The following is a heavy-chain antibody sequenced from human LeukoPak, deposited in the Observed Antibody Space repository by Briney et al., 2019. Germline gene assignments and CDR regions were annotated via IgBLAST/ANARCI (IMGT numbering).Heavy chain of an antibody. CDR2: INHSGST. Sequence: PSETLSLTCAVYGGSFSGYYWSWLRQPPGKGLEWIGEINHSGSTNYNPSLKSRVTISVATSKNQFSLKLSSVTAADTAVYYCGRGRWADRYCYYYMDVWGKGTTVTVSS. CDR3: GRGRWADRYCYYYMDV. V-gene: IGHV4-34*01. D-gene: IGHD1-26*01. CDR1: GGSFSGYY. J-gene: IGHJ6*03.